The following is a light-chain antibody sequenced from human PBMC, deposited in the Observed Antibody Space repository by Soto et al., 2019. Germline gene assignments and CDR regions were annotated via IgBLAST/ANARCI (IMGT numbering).Light chain of an antibody. CDR1: QGIRSY. Sequence: DIQLTQSPSFLSASVGDRVTITCRASQGIRSYLAWYQRKPAKAPKVLIFAASTVQSGVPSRFSGSGSGTEFTLTISSLQPEDFATYYCQQFYNYPLTFGGGTKVEI. CDR3: QQFYNYPLT. J-gene: IGKJ4*01. CDR2: AAS. V-gene: IGKV1-9*01.